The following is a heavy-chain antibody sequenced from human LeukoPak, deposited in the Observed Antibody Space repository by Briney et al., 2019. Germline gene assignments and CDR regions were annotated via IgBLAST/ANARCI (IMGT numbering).Heavy chain of an antibody. J-gene: IGHJ6*02. CDR2: IIPTLDMR. D-gene: IGHD1-1*01. V-gene: IGHV1-69*02. CDR3: AKAPTDHYSYGMDV. CDR1: GGTFISYT. Sequence: ASVTVSCQASGGTFISYTVTWVRQAAGRGLEWMGRIIPTLDMRNYAQRCQGRATITADKSATTVYMKLSSLTSEDTAVYHCAKAPTDHYSYGMDVWGQATTVTASS.